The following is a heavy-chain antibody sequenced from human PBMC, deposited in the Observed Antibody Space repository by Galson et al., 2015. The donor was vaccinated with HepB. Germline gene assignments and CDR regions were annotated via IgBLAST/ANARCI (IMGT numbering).Heavy chain of an antibody. D-gene: IGHD6-19*01. V-gene: IGHV2-5*02. CDR1: GFSLTSNAVG. CDR2: ISWDDDN. Sequence: PALVKPTQTLTLTCTFSGFSLTSNAVGVGWIRQPPGKALEWLALISWDDDNHYSPSLKSRLSITKDTSKNQVVLTMTNMDPVDTATYYCAHGSGWLFDYWGQGTLVTVSS. CDR3: AHGSGWLFDY. J-gene: IGHJ4*02.